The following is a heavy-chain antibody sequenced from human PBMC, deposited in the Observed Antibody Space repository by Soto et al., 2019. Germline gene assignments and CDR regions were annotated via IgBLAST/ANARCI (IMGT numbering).Heavy chain of an antibody. CDR3: AKDLTFTIFEDGMHV. J-gene: IGHJ6*02. CDR1: GFTFASYA. D-gene: IGHD3-3*01. V-gene: IGHV3-23*01. CDR2: IDASGSRT. Sequence: PGGSLRLSCAASGFTFASYAMAWVRQAPGKGVEWVSGIDASGSRTYYADSVKGRFTISRDNSRNTLFLEMDNLRGEDTAIYYCAKDLTFTIFEDGMHVWGQGTTVTVSS.